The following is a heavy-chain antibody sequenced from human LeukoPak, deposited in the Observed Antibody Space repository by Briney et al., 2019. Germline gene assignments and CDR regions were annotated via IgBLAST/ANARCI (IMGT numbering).Heavy chain of an antibody. CDR1: GFIFSDYY. V-gene: IGHV3-11*06. Sequence: GGSLRLSCASSGFIFSDYYMSWIRQAPGKGLEWVSHISGSSTYTNYADSVKGRFTISRDNANSSLYLQMDSLTAEDTAVFYCARVGSRGYYFDYWRQGTLVSVFS. CDR2: ISGSSTYT. J-gene: IGHJ4*02. D-gene: IGHD1-26*01. CDR3: ARVGSRGYYFDY.